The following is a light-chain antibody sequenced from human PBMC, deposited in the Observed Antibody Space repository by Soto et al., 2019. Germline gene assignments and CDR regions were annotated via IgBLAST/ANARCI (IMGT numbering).Light chain of an antibody. Sequence: EIVLTQSPGTLSLSPGEGGTLSCRASQSISSXYLAWYQQKPGQSPRLLIYAASSRATGIPDRFSGSGSGTDFTLTISRLEPEDFAVYYXXXXGGSHMFSFGQGTKLEIK. CDR2: AAS. CDR1: QSISSXY. J-gene: IGKJ2*01. V-gene: IGKV3-20*01. CDR3: XXXGGSHMFS.